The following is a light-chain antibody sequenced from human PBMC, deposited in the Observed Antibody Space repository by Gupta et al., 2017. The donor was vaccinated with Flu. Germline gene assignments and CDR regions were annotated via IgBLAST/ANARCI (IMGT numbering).Light chain of an antibody. Sequence: DIQMTQSPSTLSASVGDRVTITCRASQSVSGWLAWYQQKPGKAPKLMIYKASTGENGVTFRFSGSGYEXEFTLTXSRRQHDDFASYYGQQDSSLQTFGXGTKVEV. J-gene: IGKJ1*01. CDR3: QQDSSLQT. V-gene: IGKV1-5*03. CDR1: QSVSGW. CDR2: KAS.